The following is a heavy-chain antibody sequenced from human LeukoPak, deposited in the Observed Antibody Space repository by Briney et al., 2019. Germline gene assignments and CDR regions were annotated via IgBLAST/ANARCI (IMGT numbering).Heavy chain of an antibody. J-gene: IGHJ4*02. Sequence: GGSLRLSCTVSGFTVNSNDMNWVRQAPGKGLEWVSLIYISGVTKYAVSVQGRFTISRDNSKNTLYLQMYSLRAEDTAVYYCAQRSPSYWGQGTLVTVSS. CDR3: AQRSPSY. CDR2: IYISGVT. CDR1: GFTVNSND. D-gene: IGHD3-10*01. V-gene: IGHV3-66*01.